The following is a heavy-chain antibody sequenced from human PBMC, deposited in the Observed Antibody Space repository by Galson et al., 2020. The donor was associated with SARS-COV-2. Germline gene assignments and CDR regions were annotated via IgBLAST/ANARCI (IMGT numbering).Heavy chain of an antibody. CDR1: GGSVSSDLYY. D-gene: IGHD6-19*01. J-gene: IGHJ4*02. CDR2: IYYSGNT. Sequence: ASETLSLTCTVSGGSVSSDLYYWTWIRQPPGKGLEWIGHIYYSGNTIYNPSLKSRVTISVDTSKNQFSLKLTSVTAADTAVYYCARDRRGSGWPTTFDSWGQGILVTVSS. CDR3: ARDRRGSGWPTTFDS. V-gene: IGHV4-61*01.